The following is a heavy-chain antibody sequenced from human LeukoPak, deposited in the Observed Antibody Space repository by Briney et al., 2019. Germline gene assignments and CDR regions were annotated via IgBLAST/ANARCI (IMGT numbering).Heavy chain of an antibody. V-gene: IGHV3-30*18. Sequence: PGGSLRLSCAASGFIFSNYGIHWVRQAPGKGLEWVAVISHDGSAKYYSDSVEGRFTVSRDNSKNTLYLQMNSLRAEDTAVYYCAKDQDIVVVPAAFFDYWGQGTLVTVSS. D-gene: IGHD2-2*01. CDR3: AKDQDIVVVPAAFFDY. CDR2: ISHDGSAK. CDR1: GFIFSNYG. J-gene: IGHJ4*02.